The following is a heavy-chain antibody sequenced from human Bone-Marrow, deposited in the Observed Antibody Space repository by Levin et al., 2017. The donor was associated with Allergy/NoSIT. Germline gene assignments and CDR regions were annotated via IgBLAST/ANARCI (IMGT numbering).Heavy chain of an antibody. J-gene: IGHJ2*01. D-gene: IGHD2/OR15-2a*01. Sequence: SGGSLRLSCVASGFSFSSYLMTWVRQAPGKGLEWVANIEKDGSEPYYVDSVKGRFTISRDNAQNSVFLEMNSLRVEDTAVYYCVRAGPTLLHWYFDLWGRGTMVTVSS. CDR2: IEKDGSEP. CDR1: GFSFSSYL. CDR3: VRAGPTLLHWYFDL. V-gene: IGHV3-7*01.